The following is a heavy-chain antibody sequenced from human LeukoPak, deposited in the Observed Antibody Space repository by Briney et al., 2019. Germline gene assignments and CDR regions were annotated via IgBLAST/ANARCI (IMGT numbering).Heavy chain of an antibody. Sequence: GGSLRLSCAASGFSFSSYGMHWVRQAPGKGLEWVAYMRYDGSTKYYADSVKGRFTISRDNSKNTLYLQMNSLRPEDTAVYYCAKGYDSSGYYLDQWGQGTLVTVSS. CDR1: GFSFSSYG. CDR2: MRYDGSTK. CDR3: AKGYDSSGYYLDQ. D-gene: IGHD3-22*01. J-gene: IGHJ4*02. V-gene: IGHV3-30*02.